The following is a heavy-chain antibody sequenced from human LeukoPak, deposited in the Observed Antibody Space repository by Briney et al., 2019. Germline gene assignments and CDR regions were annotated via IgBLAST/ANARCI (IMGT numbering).Heavy chain of an antibody. J-gene: IGHJ4*02. D-gene: IGHD6-13*01. Sequence: GGSLRLSCAASGFTFSSYGMHWVRQAPGKGLEWVAVIWYDGSNKYYADSVKGRFTISRDNSKNTLYLQMNSLRAEDTAVYYCARDGIGEQQLVRYFDYWGQGTLVTVSS. CDR2: IWYDGSNK. CDR3: ARDGIGEQQLVRYFDY. CDR1: GFTFSSYG. V-gene: IGHV3-33*01.